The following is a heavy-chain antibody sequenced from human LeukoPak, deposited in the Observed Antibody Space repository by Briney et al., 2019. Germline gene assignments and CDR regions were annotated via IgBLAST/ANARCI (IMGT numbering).Heavy chain of an antibody. V-gene: IGHV4-59*01. D-gene: IGHD6-19*01. Sequence: ETLSLTCTVSGGSISSYYWSWIRQPPGKGLEWIGYIYYSGSTNYNPSLKSRVTISVDTSKNQFSLKLSSVTAADTAVYYCARHSSGWFQFDYWGQGTLVTVSS. CDR3: ARHSSGWFQFDY. J-gene: IGHJ4*02. CDR1: GGSISSYY. CDR2: IYYSGST.